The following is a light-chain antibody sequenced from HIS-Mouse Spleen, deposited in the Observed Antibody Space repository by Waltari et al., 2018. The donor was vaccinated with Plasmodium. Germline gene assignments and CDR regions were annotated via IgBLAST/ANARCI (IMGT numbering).Light chain of an antibody. CDR1: ALPKKY. Sequence: SYELTQPPSVSVSPGQTARITCSGDALPKKYAYWYQQKSGQAPVLVIYEDSKRPSGIPEGFLCASSWTMATLTISGAQVEDEADYYGYSTDSSGNHRVFGGGTKLTVL. J-gene: IGLJ3*02. CDR3: YSTDSSGNHRV. V-gene: IGLV3-10*01. CDR2: EDS.